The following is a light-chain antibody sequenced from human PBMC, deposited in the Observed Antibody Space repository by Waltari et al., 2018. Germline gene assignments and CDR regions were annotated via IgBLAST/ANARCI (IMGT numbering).Light chain of an antibody. CDR1: KLGNKY. CDR2: QDT. Sequence: SYELTQPPSVSVSPGQTASITCSGDKLGNKYTTWYQQKPGQSPMLVIYQDTMRPSGIRERFSGSNSGNAATLAISGTQAMDEADYYCQAWDSSTEIFGGGTKLTVL. V-gene: IGLV3-1*01. CDR3: QAWDSSTEI. J-gene: IGLJ2*01.